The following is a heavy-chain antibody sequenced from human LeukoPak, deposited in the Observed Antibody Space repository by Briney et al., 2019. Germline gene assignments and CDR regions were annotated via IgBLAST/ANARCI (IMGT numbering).Heavy chain of an antibody. CDR1: GYTFTDYY. J-gene: IGHJ4*02. D-gene: IGHD1-7*01. CDR2: INPNSGGT. V-gene: IGHV1-2*02. CDR3: ARVSLPTGTTTPIYY. Sequence: ASVKVSCKASGYTFTDYYIHWVRQAPGQGLEWMGWINPNSGGTNYAQKFQGRVTMTRDTSISTAYMELSRLISDDTAVYHCARVSLPTGTTTPIYYWGQGTLVTVSS.